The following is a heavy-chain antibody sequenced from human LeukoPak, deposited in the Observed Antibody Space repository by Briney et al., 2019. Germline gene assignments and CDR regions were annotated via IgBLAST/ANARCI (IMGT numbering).Heavy chain of an antibody. Sequence: ASVKVSCKASGYSFTSYYMHWVRQAPGQGLEWMGFINPSGSSAAYAQKFQGRLTMTRDMFTSTDYMELTSLTSDDTAVYYCASNYYDSSGYSGGFDYWGQGTLVTVSS. CDR2: INPSGSSA. D-gene: IGHD3-22*01. J-gene: IGHJ4*02. CDR1: GYSFTSYY. CDR3: ASNYYDSSGYSGGFDY. V-gene: IGHV1-46*01.